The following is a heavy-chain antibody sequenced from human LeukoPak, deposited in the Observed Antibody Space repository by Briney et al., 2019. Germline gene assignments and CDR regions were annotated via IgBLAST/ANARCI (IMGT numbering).Heavy chain of an antibody. J-gene: IGHJ3*02. CDR1: GFTFSSYA. V-gene: IGHV3-23*01. CDR2: ISGSGGST. Sequence: GGSLRLSCAASGFTFSSYAMSWVRQAPGKGLEWVSAISGSGGSTYCADPVKGRFTIPRDNSKNTLYLQMNSLRAEDTAVYYCAEGVLGYCSGGSCYFDDAFDIWGQGTMVTVSS. CDR3: AEGVLGYCSGGSCYFDDAFDI. D-gene: IGHD2-15*01.